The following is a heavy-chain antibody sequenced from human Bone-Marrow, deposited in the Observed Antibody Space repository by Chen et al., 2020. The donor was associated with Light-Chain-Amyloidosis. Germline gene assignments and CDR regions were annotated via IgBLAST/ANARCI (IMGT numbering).Heavy chain of an antibody. D-gene: IGHD3-10*01. CDR3: GRYELLVPAY. CDR1: GYSVSSGYY. Sequence: QVQLQESGTGLVKPSETLSLTCDVSGYSVSSGYYWGWIRQPPGKALEWIAGIYHSGNSYYNPSLKSRVSISVDTSKNQFSLRLTSVTAAVTAVYYCGRYELLVPAYWGQGTLVTVSS. J-gene: IGHJ4*02. CDR2: IYHSGNS. V-gene: IGHV4-38-2*01.